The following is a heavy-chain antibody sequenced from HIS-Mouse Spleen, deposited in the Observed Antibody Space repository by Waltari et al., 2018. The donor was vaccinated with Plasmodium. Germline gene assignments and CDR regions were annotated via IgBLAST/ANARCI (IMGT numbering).Heavy chain of an antibody. D-gene: IGHD6-13*01. J-gene: IGHJ4*02. CDR2: IRSRSRTR. CDR1: GFTFSDYY. CDR3: ARDRAAASESLDY. Sequence: VQLVESGGGLVKPGGSLRLSCAASGFTFSDYYMSWIRQAPGKGLGWVSYIRSRSRTRYYADPVKGRFTLSRDNAKNSLYLQMNSLGAEDTAVYYCARDRAAASESLDYWGQGTLVTVSS. V-gene: IGHV3-11*01.